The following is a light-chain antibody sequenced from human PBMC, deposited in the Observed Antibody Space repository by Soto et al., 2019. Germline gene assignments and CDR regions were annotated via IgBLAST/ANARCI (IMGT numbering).Light chain of an antibody. V-gene: IGKV3-11*01. CDR1: QSVSSY. CDR3: QQRSNWPPTVT. J-gene: IGKJ4*01. CDR2: DAS. Sequence: EIVLTQSPATLSLSPGERATLSCRASQSVSSYLAWYQRKPGQAPRLLIYDASNRATGIPARFSGSGSGTDFTLTISSLEPEDFAVYYCQQRSNWPPTVTFGGGTKVEIK.